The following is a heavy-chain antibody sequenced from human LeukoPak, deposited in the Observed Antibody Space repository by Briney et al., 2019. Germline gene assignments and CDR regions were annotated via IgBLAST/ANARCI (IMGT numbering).Heavy chain of an antibody. CDR2: FDPEDGET. V-gene: IGHV1-24*01. D-gene: IGHD4-23*01. CDR1: GYTLTELS. CDR3: ATVDYGGNSGLRFDY. Sequence: ASVKVSCKVSGYTLTELSMHWVRQAPGKGLEWMGGFDPEDGETIYAQKFQGRVTMTEDTSTDTAYMELSSLRSEDTAVYYCATVDYGGNSGLRFDYWGQGTLVTVSS. J-gene: IGHJ4*02.